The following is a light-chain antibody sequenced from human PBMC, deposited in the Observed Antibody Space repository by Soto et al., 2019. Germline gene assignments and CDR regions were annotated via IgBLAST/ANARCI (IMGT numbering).Light chain of an antibody. CDR1: QSVSSY. CDR2: DAS. Sequence: EIVLTQSPATLSLSPGERATLSCRASQSVSSYLAWYQQKPGQAPRLLIYDASNRATGIPARFSGSGSGRDFDLAIRSIDSEDHAVYYCQQRSTWHLNLGGGTKVENK. CDR3: QQRSTWHLN. J-gene: IGKJ4*01. V-gene: IGKV3-11*02.